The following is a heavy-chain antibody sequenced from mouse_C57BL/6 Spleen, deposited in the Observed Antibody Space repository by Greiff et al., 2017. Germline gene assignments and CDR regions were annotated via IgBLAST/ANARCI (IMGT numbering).Heavy chain of an antibody. D-gene: IGHD2-4*01. V-gene: IGHV1-18*01. J-gene: IGHJ1*03. Sequence: VQLQQSGPELVKPGASVKIPCKASGYTFTDYNMDWVKQSHGKSLEWIGDINPNNGGTIYNQKFKGKATLTVDKSSSTAYMELRSLTSEDTAVYYCARRSIYYDYDGYFDVWGKGTTVTVSS. CDR2: INPNNGGT. CDR1: GYTFTDYN. CDR3: ARRSIYYDYDGYFDV.